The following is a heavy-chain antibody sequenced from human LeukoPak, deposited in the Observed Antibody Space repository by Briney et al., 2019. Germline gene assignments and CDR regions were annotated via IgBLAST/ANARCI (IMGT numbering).Heavy chain of an antibody. CDR2: INPNSGGT. V-gene: IGHV1-2*02. J-gene: IGHJ4*02. CDR3: ARDPESYDSSGYMVG. CDR1: GYTFTGYY. D-gene: IGHD3-22*01. Sequence: ASVKVSCKASGYTFTGYYMRWVRQAPGQGLEWMGWINPNSGGTNYAQKFQGRVTMTRDTSISTAYMELSRLRSDDTAVYYCARDPESYDSSGYMVGWGQGTLVTVSS.